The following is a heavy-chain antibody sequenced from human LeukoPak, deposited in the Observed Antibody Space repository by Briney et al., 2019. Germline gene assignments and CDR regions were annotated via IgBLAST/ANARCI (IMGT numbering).Heavy chain of an antibody. CDR2: IYYSGST. V-gene: IGHV4-38-2*01. D-gene: IGHD3-9*01. CDR3: ASLLYGTLFNNWFDP. Sequence: PSETLSLTCAVSGYSISSGYYWGSIRQPPGKGLEWIGYIYYSGSTNYNPSLKSRVTISVDTSKNQFSLKLSSVTAADTAVYYCASLLYGTLFNNWFDPWGQGTLVTVSS. CDR1: GYSISSGYY. J-gene: IGHJ5*02.